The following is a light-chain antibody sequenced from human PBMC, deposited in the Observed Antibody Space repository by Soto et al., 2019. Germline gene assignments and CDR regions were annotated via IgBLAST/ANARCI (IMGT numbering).Light chain of an antibody. Sequence: QSVLTQPPSASGTAGQVVTISCSGGDSNIGSNSVYWYQHLPRMAPKLLIYYNNQRPSGVPDRFSGSRSGTSASLAIVGLRSEDEAVYYCAAWDASLSACVFGKGTKVTAL. CDR1: DSNIGSNS. J-gene: IGLJ1*01. V-gene: IGLV1-47*02. CDR3: AAWDASLSACV. CDR2: YNN.